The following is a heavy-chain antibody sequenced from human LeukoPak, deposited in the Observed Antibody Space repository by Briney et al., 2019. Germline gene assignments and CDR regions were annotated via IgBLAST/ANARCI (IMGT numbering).Heavy chain of an antibody. CDR2: IHNNGSN. D-gene: IGHD2-8*01. CDR3: GRRHYGVGFEI. CDR1: SASISTYY. J-gene: IGHJ3*02. V-gene: IGHV4-59*08. Sequence: SETLSLTCTVSSASISTYYWNWIRQPPGKGLEWIGTIHNNGSNYYSASLQSRVTISRDTSKNQFSLQLSSVTAADTAVYFCGRRHYGVGFEIWGQGTKVTVSS.